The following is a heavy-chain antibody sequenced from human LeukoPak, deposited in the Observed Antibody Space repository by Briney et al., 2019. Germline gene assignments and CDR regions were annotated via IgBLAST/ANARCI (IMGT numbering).Heavy chain of an antibody. J-gene: IGHJ3*01. CDR1: GFAFCNFG. CDR3: ARVGIKRSTDAFDF. V-gene: IGHV3-23*01. D-gene: IGHD1-1*01. Sequence: PGGSLRLSSVAYGFAFCNFGMTWVRQIPGKGPEYVASIGDSGAFTFYAASVRGRFSLSRDNSKNIVFLNMNSLTDAATAFYYSARVGIKRSTDAFDFWGQGTMVVVSS. CDR2: IGDSGAFT.